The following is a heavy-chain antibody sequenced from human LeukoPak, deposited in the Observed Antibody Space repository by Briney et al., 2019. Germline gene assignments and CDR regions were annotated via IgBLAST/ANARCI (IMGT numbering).Heavy chain of an antibody. CDR1: GGSISSYY. D-gene: IGHD6-13*01. J-gene: IGHJ4*02. V-gene: IGHV4-59*12. Sequence: PSETLSLTCTVSGGSISSYYWNWIRQPPGKGLEWIGYIYHTGNTNYNPSLKSRATISVDTSKNQLSLTLRSVTAADTAVYYCAKDLASSSGLDYWGQGTLVTVSS. CDR3: AKDLASSSGLDY. CDR2: IYHTGNT.